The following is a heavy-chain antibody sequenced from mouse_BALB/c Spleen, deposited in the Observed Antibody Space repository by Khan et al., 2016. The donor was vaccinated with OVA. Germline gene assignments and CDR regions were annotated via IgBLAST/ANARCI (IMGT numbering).Heavy chain of an antibody. CDR3: SREGLRGVALDY. D-gene: IGHD2-4*01. CDR2: IYPGDGST. Sequence: QVQLQQSGPELVKPGTLVKISCKASGYTFTSYDINWVKQRPGQGLEWIGRIYPGDGSTNYNEKLKGKATLTADKSSSTVYMQLSSLTSDNSAVYFWSREGLRGVALDYWGQGTSVTVSA. CDR1: GYTFTSYD. V-gene: IGHV1S56*01. J-gene: IGHJ4*01.